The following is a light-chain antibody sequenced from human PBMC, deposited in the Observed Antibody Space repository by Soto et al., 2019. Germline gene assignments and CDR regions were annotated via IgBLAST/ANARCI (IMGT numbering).Light chain of an antibody. CDR2: GAS. CDR1: QSVSRSY. CDR3: QQHGSSPRT. V-gene: IGKV3-20*01. Sequence: EIVLTQSPGTLSLSPGERATLSCRASQSVSRSYLAWYQQNPGQAPRLLIYGASSRATGIPDRFSGSGSGTDFTLTSSRLEPEDFAVYFCQQHGSSPRTFGQGTKVEIK. J-gene: IGKJ1*01.